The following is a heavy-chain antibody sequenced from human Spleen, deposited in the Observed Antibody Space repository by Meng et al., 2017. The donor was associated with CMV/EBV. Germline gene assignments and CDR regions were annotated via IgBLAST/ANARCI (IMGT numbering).Heavy chain of an antibody. J-gene: IGHJ4*02. CDR3: ARSSGTYPGPGLFDY. D-gene: IGHD1-1*01. CDR2: IYPGDSDT. Sequence: GESLKISCKASGYILTNYWIGWVRQMPGKGLECMGIIYPGDSDTRYSPSFQGQVTISADKSISTAYLQWSSLKASDTAVYYCARSSGTYPGPGLFDYWGQGTLVTVSS. V-gene: IGHV5-51*01. CDR1: GYILTNYW.